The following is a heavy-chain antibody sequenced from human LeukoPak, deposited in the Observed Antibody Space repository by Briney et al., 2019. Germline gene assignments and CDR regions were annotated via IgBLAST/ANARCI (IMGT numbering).Heavy chain of an antibody. J-gene: IGHJ4*02. V-gene: IGHV4-59*01. Sequence: SETLSLTCTVSGGSTSSYYWSWIRQLPGKGLEWIGYIYYSGSTNYNPSLKSRVTISVDTSKNQFSLKLSSVTAADTAVYYCAKGVGATKDYWGQGTLVTVSS. CDR2: IYYSGST. D-gene: IGHD1-26*01. CDR3: AKGVGATKDY. CDR1: GGSTSSYY.